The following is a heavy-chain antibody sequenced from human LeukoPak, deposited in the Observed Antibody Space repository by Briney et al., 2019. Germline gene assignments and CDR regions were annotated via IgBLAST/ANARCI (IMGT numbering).Heavy chain of an antibody. D-gene: IGHD3-22*01. J-gene: IGHJ3*02. CDR3: ARQAYGSHFDAFDI. V-gene: IGHV5-51*01. CDR2: IYPDDSET. CDR1: GYSFTSYW. Sequence: GESLKISCKGSGYSFTSYWIGWVRQMPGKGLEWMGIIYPDDSETNYSPSFQGQVSMSVDKSITTAYLQWSSLKASDTAIYYCARQAYGSHFDAFDIWGQGTMVTVSS.